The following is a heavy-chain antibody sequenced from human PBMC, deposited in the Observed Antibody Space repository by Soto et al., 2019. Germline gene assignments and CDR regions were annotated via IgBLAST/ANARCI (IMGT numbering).Heavy chain of an antibody. CDR3: AEHEGYALHS. CDR2: IFHDGRA. CDR1: GGSHW. Sequence: QVQLQEPGPGLVKPSGTLSLTCTVSGGSHWYSWVRQAPGKGREWIGQIFHDGRASYDPSLQSQVTISIKKSRNQISLNLPALTAEDTAIYYCAEHEGYALHSWGQGALVVVSS. D-gene: IGHD2-2*01. V-gene: IGHV4-4*02. J-gene: IGHJ4*02.